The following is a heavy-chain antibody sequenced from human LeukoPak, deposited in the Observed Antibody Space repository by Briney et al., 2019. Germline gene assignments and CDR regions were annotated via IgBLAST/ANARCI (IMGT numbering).Heavy chain of an antibody. CDR2: ISGSGAAT. Sequence: PGGSLRLSCAASGLTFSNYAMSWVRQAPGKGLEWVSDISGSGAATYYADSVKGRFTISRDNSKNTLYLQMSSLRAEDTAVYFCAKGGYSSSWSYYFDYWSQGTLVTVSS. J-gene: IGHJ4*02. V-gene: IGHV3-23*01. CDR3: AKGGYSSSWSYYFDY. D-gene: IGHD6-13*01. CDR1: GLTFSNYA.